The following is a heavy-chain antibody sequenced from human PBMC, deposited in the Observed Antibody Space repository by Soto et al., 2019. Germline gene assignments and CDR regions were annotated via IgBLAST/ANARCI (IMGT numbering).Heavy chain of an antibody. CDR3: ARDGFARVHYDFWSGHYYYGMDV. Sequence: PSETLSLTCTVSGGSISSYYWSWIRQPPGKGLEWIGYIYYSGSTNYNPSLKSRVTISVDTSKNQFSLKLSSVTAADTAVYYCARDGFARVHYDFWSGHYYYGMDVWGQGTTVTVSS. J-gene: IGHJ6*02. D-gene: IGHD3-3*01. CDR1: GGSISSYY. V-gene: IGHV4-59*01. CDR2: IYYSGST.